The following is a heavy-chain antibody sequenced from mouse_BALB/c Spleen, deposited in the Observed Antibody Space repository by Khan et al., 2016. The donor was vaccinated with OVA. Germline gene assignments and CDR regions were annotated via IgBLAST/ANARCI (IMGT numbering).Heavy chain of an antibody. V-gene: IGHV1-4*01. J-gene: IGHJ2*01. CDR2: INPSSGYT. CDR3: ARKSTRASY. CDR1: GYTFTSYT. D-gene: IGHD3-1*01. Sequence: QVQLQQSGAELVKPGASVQMSCKASGYTFTSYTMHWVKQRPGQGLEWIGYINPSSGYTKYNQKFKDKATLTADKSSSTAYMQLSSLTSEDSAVYYCARKSTRASYWGQGTTLTVSS.